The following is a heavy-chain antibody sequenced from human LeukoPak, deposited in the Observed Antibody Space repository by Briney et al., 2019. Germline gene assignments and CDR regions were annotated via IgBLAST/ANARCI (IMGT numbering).Heavy chain of an antibody. J-gene: IGHJ4*02. CDR2: ISSGSNTI. V-gene: IGHV3-48*01. CDR1: GFIFSSYS. CDR3: ARVPWFGEPNSGGDSGY. Sequence: GGSLRLSSAASGFIFSSYSMNWVRQAPGKGLEWVSYISSGSNTIYYADFVKGRFTISRDNAKNSLYLQMNSLRAEDTAVYYCARVPWFGEPNSGGDSGYWGQGTLVTVS. D-gene: IGHD3-10*01.